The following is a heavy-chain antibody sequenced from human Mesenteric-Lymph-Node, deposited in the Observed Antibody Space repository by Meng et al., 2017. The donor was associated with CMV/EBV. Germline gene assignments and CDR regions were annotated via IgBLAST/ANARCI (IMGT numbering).Heavy chain of an antibody. V-gene: IGHV3-30*02. Sequence: GESLKISCVASGFTFSAFGMDWVRQAPGKGPEWVAFIRNDESNKNYADSVKGRFTISRDNSKNTLYLQMNSLRAEDAAVYYCAKVDNSRHDYWGQGALVTVSS. CDR2: IRNDESNK. D-gene: IGHD6-13*01. CDR3: AKVDNSRHDY. J-gene: IGHJ4*02. CDR1: GFTFSAFG.